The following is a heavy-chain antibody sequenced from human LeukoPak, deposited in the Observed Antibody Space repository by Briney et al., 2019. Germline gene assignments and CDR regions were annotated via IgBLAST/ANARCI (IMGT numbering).Heavy chain of an antibody. CDR1: GFTFSSYS. Sequence: GGSLRLSCAASGFTFSSYSMNWVRQAPGKGLEGVSSISSSSSYIYYADSVKGRFTISRDNAKNSLYLQMNSLRAEDTAVYYCASESAPDSSGYYYENYWGQGTLVTVSS. CDR2: ISSSSSYI. V-gene: IGHV3-21*01. CDR3: ASESAPDSSGYYYENY. J-gene: IGHJ4*02. D-gene: IGHD3-22*01.